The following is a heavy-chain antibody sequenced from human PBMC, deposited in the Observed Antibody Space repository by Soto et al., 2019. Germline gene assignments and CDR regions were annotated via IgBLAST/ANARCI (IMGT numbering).Heavy chain of an antibody. CDR1: GFTFWRYW. D-gene: IGHD6-25*01. CDR3: AREVKGGDTSGYYDYGMDV. Sequence: PWASLRLSCAASGFTFWRYWMHWVPQAPGKGLVWVSRFKSEGRSTSFADSVNGRFNISSDNGKNTLYLEMNSLRADETVVYYCAREVKGGDTSGYYDYGMDVWGKGTTVTVSS. V-gene: IGHV3-74*01. J-gene: IGHJ6*04. CDR2: FKSEGRST.